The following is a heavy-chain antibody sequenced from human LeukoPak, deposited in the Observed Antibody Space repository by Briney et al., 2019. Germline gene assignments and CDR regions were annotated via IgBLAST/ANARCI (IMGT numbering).Heavy chain of an antibody. CDR3: ARDLERLAAAGQFYYYGMDV. CDR1: GFTFSSYA. V-gene: IGHV3-30-3*01. Sequence: GRSLRLSCAASGFTFSSYAMHWVRHAPGKGLEWVAVISYDGSNKYYADSVKGRFTISRDNSKNTLYLQMNSLRAEDTAVYYCARDLERLAAAGQFYYYGMDVWGQGTTVTVSS. D-gene: IGHD6-13*01. CDR2: ISYDGSNK. J-gene: IGHJ6*02.